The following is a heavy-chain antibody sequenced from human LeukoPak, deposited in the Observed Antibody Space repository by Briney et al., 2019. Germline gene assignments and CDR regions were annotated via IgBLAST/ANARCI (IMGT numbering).Heavy chain of an antibody. Sequence: GGSLRLSCAASGFTFSSYDMHWVRQATGKGLEWVSAIGTAGDTYYPGSVKGRFTISRENAKNSLYLQMNSLRAGDTAVYYCARGPGGPYYYYYYMDVWGEGTTVTVSS. J-gene: IGHJ6*03. V-gene: IGHV3-13*01. CDR3: ARGPGGPYYYYYYMDV. CDR1: GFTFSSYD. CDR2: IGTAGDT. D-gene: IGHD4-23*01.